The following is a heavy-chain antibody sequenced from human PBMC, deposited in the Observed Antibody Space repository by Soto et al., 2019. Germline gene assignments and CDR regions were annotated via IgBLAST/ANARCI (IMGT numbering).Heavy chain of an antibody. CDR1: GFTFGTYW. V-gene: IGHV3-7*01. D-gene: IGHD3-10*01. J-gene: IGHJ3*02. CDR3: AKYGSGSYGAYAFDI. Sequence: RGESLKISCAASGFTFGTYWMSWVRQAPGKGLEWVANINQGGREKNYVDSVKGRFSISRDDAEKSHHLQMNSLRAEDTAVYYCAKYGSGSYGAYAFDIWGQGTMVTVSS. CDR2: INQGGREK.